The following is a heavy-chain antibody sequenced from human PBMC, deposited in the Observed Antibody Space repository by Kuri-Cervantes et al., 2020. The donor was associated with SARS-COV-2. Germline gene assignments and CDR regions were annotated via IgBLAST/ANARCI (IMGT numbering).Heavy chain of an antibody. CDR3: ARDRSGIAAAGILFNY. J-gene: IGHJ4*02. CDR1: GGSFSGYY. V-gene: IGHV4-34*01. D-gene: IGHD6-13*01. CDR2: INHSGST. Sequence: SETLSLTFAVYGGSFSGYYWSWIRQPPGKGLEWIGEINHSGSTNYNPSLKSRVTISVDTSKNQFSLKLSSVTAADTAVYYCARDRSGIAAAGILFNYWGQGTLVTVSS.